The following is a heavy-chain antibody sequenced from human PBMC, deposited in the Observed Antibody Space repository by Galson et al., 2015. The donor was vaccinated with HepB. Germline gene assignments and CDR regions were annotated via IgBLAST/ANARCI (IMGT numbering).Heavy chain of an antibody. CDR3: ASRQYYFRSEAWQNVSDV. V-gene: IGHV5-10-1*01. J-gene: IGHJ4*02. CDR2: IDPSDGYS. CDR1: GYSFTSFW. Sequence: QSGAEVKKPGETLRISCQASGYSFTSFWISWVRQMPGKGLEWMGRIDPSDGYSNYSPSFEGRVTISVDKSITTVYLEWSSVKASDTAIYYCASRQYYFRSEAWQNVSDVWGQGTRVSVSS. D-gene: IGHD2/OR15-2a*01.